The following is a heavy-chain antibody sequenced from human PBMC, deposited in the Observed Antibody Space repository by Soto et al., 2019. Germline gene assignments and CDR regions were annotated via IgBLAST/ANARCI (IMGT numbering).Heavy chain of an antibody. Sequence: GASVKVSCKASGYTFTSYYMHWVRQAPGQGLEWMGIINPSGGSTSYAQKFQGRVTMTRDTSTSTVHMELSSLRSEDTAVYYCARDSVAHYRSGYYFDYWGQGTLVTVSS. V-gene: IGHV1-46*01. D-gene: IGHD1-26*01. CDR1: GYTFTSYY. J-gene: IGHJ4*02. CDR3: ARDSVAHYRSGYYFDY. CDR2: INPSGGST.